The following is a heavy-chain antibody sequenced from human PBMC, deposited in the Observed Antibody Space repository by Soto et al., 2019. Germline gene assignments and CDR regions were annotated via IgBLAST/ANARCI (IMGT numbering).Heavy chain of an antibody. D-gene: IGHD1-26*01. CDR3: AATPRY. Sequence: SETLSLTCTVAGRAVSSYYWSWIRQPPGKGLEWIGYIYSSGSTNYNPSLKGRVTMSLDTSKNQVSLNVTSVTAADTAVYYCAATPRYWGQGRLVTSP. J-gene: IGHJ4*02. CDR2: IYSSGST. CDR1: GRAVSSYY. V-gene: IGHV4-59*02.